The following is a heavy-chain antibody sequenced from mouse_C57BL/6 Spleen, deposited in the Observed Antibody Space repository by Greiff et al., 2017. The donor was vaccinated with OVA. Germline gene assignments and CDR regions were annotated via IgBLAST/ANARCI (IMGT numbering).Heavy chain of an antibody. Sequence: QVTLKVSGPGILQSSQTLSLTCSFSGFSLSTSGMGVSWLRQPSGKGLEWLAHISWGDDNRYNPSLKSRPSISKDTSRNQVFLKITSVDTADTATYYCARSKDSSVGFEGWGPGTTLSVSS. V-gene: IGHV8-12*01. CDR1: GFSLSTSGMG. J-gene: IGHJ2*01. CDR3: ARSKDSSVGFEG. CDR2: ISWGDDN. D-gene: IGHD3-2*02.